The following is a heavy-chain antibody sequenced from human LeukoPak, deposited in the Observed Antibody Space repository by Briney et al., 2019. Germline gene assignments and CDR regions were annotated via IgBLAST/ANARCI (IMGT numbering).Heavy chain of an antibody. CDR3: ARHSSGGTYYDILTGYEDWFDP. V-gene: IGHV4-34*01. J-gene: IGHJ5*02. D-gene: IGHD3-9*01. CDR1: GGSFSGYY. CDR2: INHSGST. Sequence: SETLSLTCAVYGGSFSGYYWSWIRQPPGKGLEWIGEINHSGSTNYNPSLKSRVTISVDTSKNQFSLKLSSVTAADTAVYYCARHSSGGTYYDILTGYEDWFDPWGQGTLVTVSS.